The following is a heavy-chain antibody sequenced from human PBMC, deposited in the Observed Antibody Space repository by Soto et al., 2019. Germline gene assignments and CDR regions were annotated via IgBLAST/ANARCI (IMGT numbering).Heavy chain of an antibody. V-gene: IGHV1-2*04. CDR1: GYIFTGYY. Sequence: ASVKVSCKASGYIFTGYYMHWVRQAPGQGLEWIGWINPNSGGTNYAQKFQGWVTMTRDTSISTAYMELSRLRSDDTAVYYCAREGRITMVRGVGVGYYYYGMDVWGQGTTVTVSS. D-gene: IGHD3-10*01. J-gene: IGHJ6*02. CDR3: AREGRITMVRGVGVGYYYYGMDV. CDR2: INPNSGGT.